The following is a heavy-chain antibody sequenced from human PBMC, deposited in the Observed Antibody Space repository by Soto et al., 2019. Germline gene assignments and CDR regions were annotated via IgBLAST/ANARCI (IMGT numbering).Heavy chain of an antibody. Sequence: ASETLSLTCTVSGGSISRYYWSWIRHPPGKGLEWIGYIYYSGSTNYNPSLKSRVTISVDTSKNQFSLKLSSVTAADTAVYYCARTPVLRCSGWYLNLFDFRGRGTLVTVSA. D-gene: IGHD6-13*01. CDR1: GGSISRYY. CDR2: IYYSGST. CDR3: ARTPVLRCSGWYLNLFDF. V-gene: IGHV4-59*01. J-gene: IGHJ4*02.